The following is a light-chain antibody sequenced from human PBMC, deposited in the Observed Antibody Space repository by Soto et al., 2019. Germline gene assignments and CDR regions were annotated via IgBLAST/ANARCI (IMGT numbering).Light chain of an antibody. CDR2: GAS. V-gene: IGKV3-15*01. CDR1: QSVNRN. Sequence: EIVMTQSPATLSVSPGERATLSCRASQSVNRNLAWYQQKPGQAPRLLIYGASTRATGIPARFSGSGSGTDFTLTIISLQSEDFAVYYCKQYNNWPPWTFGQGTKVDIK. J-gene: IGKJ1*01. CDR3: KQYNNWPPWT.